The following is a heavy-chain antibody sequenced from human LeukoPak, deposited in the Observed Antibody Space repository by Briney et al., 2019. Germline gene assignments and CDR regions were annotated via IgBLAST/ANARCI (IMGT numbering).Heavy chain of an antibody. V-gene: IGHV3-33*01. CDR2: IWHDGSHK. D-gene: IGHD3-10*01. Sequence: PGRSLRLSCAASGFSFDTYAMHWVRQAPGQGLEWVALIWHDGSHKFYSNSGRGQFTISRDNSKNTVYLQMNNLRPDDTAVYYCARDIFGSGSYPDFWGQGTLVTVSS. CDR3: ARDIFGSGSYPDF. CDR1: GFSFDTYA. J-gene: IGHJ4*02.